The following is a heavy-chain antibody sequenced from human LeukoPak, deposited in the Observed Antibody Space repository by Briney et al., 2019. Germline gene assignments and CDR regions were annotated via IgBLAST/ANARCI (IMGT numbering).Heavy chain of an antibody. CDR3: ARRLERRSPFDY. V-gene: IGHV4-59*01. D-gene: IGHD1-1*01. J-gene: IGHJ4*02. CDR2: IYYSGST. CDR1: GGSISSYY. Sequence: PSETLSLTCTVSGGSISSYYWSWIRQPPGKGLEWIGYIYYSGSTNYNPSLKSRVTISVDTSKNQFSLKLSSVTAADTAVYYCARRLERRSPFDYWGQGTPVTVSS.